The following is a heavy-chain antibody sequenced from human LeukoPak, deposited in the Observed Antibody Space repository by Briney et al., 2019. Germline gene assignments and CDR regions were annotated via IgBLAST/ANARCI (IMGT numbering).Heavy chain of an antibody. Sequence: GGSLRLSCAASGFTFSSYWMHWVRHAPGKGLVWVSRINSDGSSTSYADSVKGRFTISRDNAKNTLYLQMNSLRAEDTAVYYCARAGDYYGSGSYPDYWGQGTLVTVSS. CDR2: INSDGSST. V-gene: IGHV3-74*01. D-gene: IGHD3-10*01. CDR3: ARAGDYYGSGSYPDY. J-gene: IGHJ4*02. CDR1: GFTFSSYW.